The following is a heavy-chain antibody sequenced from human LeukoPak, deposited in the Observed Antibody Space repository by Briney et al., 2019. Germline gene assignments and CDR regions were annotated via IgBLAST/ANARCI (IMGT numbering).Heavy chain of an antibody. J-gene: IGHJ4*02. V-gene: IGHV4-61*01. CDR2: IYYNGNT. CDR1: GGSISSSSYY. D-gene: IGHD1-26*01. Sequence: SETLSLTCTVSGGSISSSSYYWIWIRQPPGKGLEWIGFIYYNGNTNYNPSLKSRLTISEDSSKSQSSLKLTSVTAADTAVYYCARGVAGSGSTPKYWGQGTLVTVSS. CDR3: ARGVAGSGSTPKY.